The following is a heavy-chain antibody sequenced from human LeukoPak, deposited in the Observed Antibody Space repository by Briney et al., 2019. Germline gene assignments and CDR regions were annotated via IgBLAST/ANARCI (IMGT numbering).Heavy chain of an antibody. J-gene: IGHJ4*02. V-gene: IGHV1-18*01. Sequence: ASVKVSCKASGYTFTSYGISWVRQAPGQGLEWMGWISAYNCNTNYAQKLQGRVTMTTDTSTSTAYMELRSLRSDDTAVYYCARGPYMITFGGVIPFSDYWGQGTLVTVSS. CDR2: ISAYNCNT. CDR1: GYTFTSYG. D-gene: IGHD3-16*02. CDR3: ARGPYMITFGGVIPFSDY.